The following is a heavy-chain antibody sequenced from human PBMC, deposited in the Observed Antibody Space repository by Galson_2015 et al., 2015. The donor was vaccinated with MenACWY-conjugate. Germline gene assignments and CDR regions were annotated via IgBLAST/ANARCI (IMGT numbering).Heavy chain of an antibody. CDR1: GFTFSSYS. J-gene: IGHJ4*02. V-gene: IGHV3-48*04. D-gene: IGHD1-26*01. CDR3: ARDNSGGGSYYQTDY. CDR2: ISSSSSTI. Sequence: SLRLSCAASGFTFSSYSMNWVRQAPGKGLEWVSYISSSSSTIYYADSVKGRFTISRDNAKNSLYLQMNSLRAEDTAVYYCARDNSGGGSYYQTDYWGQGTLVTVSS.